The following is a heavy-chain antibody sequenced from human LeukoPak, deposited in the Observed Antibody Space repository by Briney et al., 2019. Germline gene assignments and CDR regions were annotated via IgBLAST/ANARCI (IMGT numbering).Heavy chain of an antibody. Sequence: PSQTLSLTCTVSGGSISSGGYYWSWIRQHPGKGLEWIGYIYYSGSTYYNPSLKSRVTISVDTSKNQLSLKLSSVTAADTAVYYCARGGANYYGSGSHDYWGQGTLVTVSS. V-gene: IGHV4-31*03. D-gene: IGHD3-10*01. J-gene: IGHJ4*02. CDR1: GGSISSGGYY. CDR3: ARGGANYYGSGSHDY. CDR2: IYYSGST.